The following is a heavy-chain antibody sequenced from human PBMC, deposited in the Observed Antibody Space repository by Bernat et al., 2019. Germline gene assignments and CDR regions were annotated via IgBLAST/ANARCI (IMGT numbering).Heavy chain of an antibody. CDR2: INHSGSA. J-gene: IGHJ6*03. CDR1: GGSFSGYY. V-gene: IGHV4-34*01. CDR3: VGGGNCSGGNCCGNCYYMEV. Sequence: QVQLQQWGAGLLKPSETLSLTCAVYGGSFSGYYWSWIRQPPGKGLEWIGEINHSGSANYNPSLKSRGTISEGAAKKRFTLKRRSVTGAVTVAYYGVGGGNCSGGNCCGNCYYMEVWRTGTTVTVSS. D-gene: IGHD2-15*01.